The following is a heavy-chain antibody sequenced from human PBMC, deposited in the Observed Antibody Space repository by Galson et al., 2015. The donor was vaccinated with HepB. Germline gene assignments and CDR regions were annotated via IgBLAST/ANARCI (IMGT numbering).Heavy chain of an antibody. D-gene: IGHD3-16*01. CDR2: ISSSSSTI. CDR1: GFTFSSYS. Sequence: SLRLSCAASGFTFSSYSMNWVRQAPGKGLEWVSYISSSSSTIYYADSVKGRFTISRDNAKNSLYLQMNSLRDEDTAVYYCARAPRIIGAGGWFDPWGQGTLFTVSS. CDR3: ARAPRIIGAGGWFDP. J-gene: IGHJ5*02. V-gene: IGHV3-48*02.